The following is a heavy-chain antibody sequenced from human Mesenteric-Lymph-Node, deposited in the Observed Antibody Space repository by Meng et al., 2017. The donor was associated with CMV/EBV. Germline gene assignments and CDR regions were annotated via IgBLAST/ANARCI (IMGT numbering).Heavy chain of an antibody. V-gene: IGHV4-61*01. CDR3: ARDRGPLWWPE. CDR1: GGSVSSGRYY. CDR2: IYYSGST. D-gene: IGHD2-21*01. Sequence: SETLSLTCTVSGGSVSSGRYYWTWIRQPPGKGLEWIGYIYYSGSTNYNPSLKSRVTISVDTSKNQFSLKLSSVTAADTAVYYCARDRGPLWWPEWGQGTLVTVSS. J-gene: IGHJ4*02.